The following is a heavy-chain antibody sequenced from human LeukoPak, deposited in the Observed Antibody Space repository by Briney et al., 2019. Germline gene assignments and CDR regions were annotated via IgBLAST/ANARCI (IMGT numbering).Heavy chain of an antibody. CDR3: ASGSIYDDSGHDY. Sequence: GGSLRLSCAASGFTFSSYAMSWVRQAPGKGLEWVSIIFTGGSTYYAGSVKGRFTISRDNSKNTLYLQMNSLRAEDTAVYYCASGSIYDDSGHDYWGQGTLVIVSS. V-gene: IGHV3-53*01. CDR2: IFTGGST. D-gene: IGHD3-22*01. CDR1: GFTFSSYA. J-gene: IGHJ4*02.